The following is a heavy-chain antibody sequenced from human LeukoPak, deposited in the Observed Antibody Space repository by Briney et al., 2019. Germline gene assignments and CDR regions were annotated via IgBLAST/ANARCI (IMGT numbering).Heavy chain of an antibody. Sequence: GASVKVSCKASGYTFTGYYMHWVRQAPGQGLEWMGWINPNSGGTNYAQKFQGRVTMTRDTSISTAYMELSRLRSDDTAVYYCARDTTYYYDSSGYYSIWGQGTLVTVSS. D-gene: IGHD3-22*01. V-gene: IGHV1-2*02. J-gene: IGHJ4*02. CDR2: INPNSGGT. CDR1: GYTFTGYY. CDR3: ARDTTYYYDSSGYYSI.